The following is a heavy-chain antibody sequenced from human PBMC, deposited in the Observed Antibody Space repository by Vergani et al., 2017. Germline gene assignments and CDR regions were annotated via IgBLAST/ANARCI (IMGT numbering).Heavy chain of an antibody. D-gene: IGHD2-2*02. Sequence: QVQLQESGPGLVKPSETLSLTCTVSGGSISSYYWSWIRQPPGKGLEWIGYIYYSGSTTYNPSLKSRVTISVDTSKNQFSLKLSSVTAADTAVYYCARAPQYCSSTSCYIGPWFDPWGQGTLVTVSS. CDR1: GGSISSYY. CDR2: IYYSGST. V-gene: IGHV4-59*01. CDR3: ARAPQYCSSTSCYIGPWFDP. J-gene: IGHJ5*02.